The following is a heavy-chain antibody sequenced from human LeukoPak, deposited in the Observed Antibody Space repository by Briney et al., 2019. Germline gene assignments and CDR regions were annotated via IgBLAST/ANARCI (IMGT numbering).Heavy chain of an antibody. CDR2: ISSSRSYI. D-gene: IGHD2-15*01. Sequence: GGSLRLSCAASGFTFSSYSIHWVRQAPGKGLEWVSTISSSRSYIYYADSVKGRFTISRDNARNSLFLQMNSLRAEDTAVYYCARDREEYCSGGSCQAFDIWGQGTMVTVSS. J-gene: IGHJ3*02. V-gene: IGHV3-21*01. CDR3: ARDREEYCSGGSCQAFDI. CDR1: GFTFSSYS.